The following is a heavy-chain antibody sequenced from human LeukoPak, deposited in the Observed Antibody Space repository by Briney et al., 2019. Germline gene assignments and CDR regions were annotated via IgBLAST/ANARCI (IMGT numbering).Heavy chain of an antibody. Sequence: PGGSLRLSCAASGFTLSNYAMSWLRQAPGKGLEWVSAISGSGGSTYYADSVKGRFSISRDNSKNTLFLQMNSLRAEDTAVYYCARFNGWYYFDYWGQGTLVTVSP. V-gene: IGHV3-23*01. J-gene: IGHJ4*02. CDR3: ARFNGWYYFDY. CDR1: GFTLSNYA. CDR2: ISGSGGST. D-gene: IGHD6-19*01.